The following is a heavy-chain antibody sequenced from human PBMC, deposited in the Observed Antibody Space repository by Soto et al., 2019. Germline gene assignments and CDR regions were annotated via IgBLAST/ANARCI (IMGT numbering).Heavy chain of an antibody. CDR1: GYSFISYW. V-gene: IGHV5-51*01. CDR3: VRTPGAMDV. D-gene: IGHD3-10*01. CDR2: IYPGDPQT. J-gene: IGHJ6*02. Sequence: GESLKISCKGSGYSFISYWIAWVRQMPGKGLELMGTIYPGDPQTRYSPSFQGQVTISADKSISTAYLQWSSLKASDTAIYYCVRTPGAMDVWGQGTPVTVS.